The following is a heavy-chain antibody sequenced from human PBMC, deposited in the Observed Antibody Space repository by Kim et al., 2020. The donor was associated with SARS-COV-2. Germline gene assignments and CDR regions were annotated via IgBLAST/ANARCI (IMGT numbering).Heavy chain of an antibody. D-gene: IGHD6-19*01. CDR2: IWYDGSNK. CDR1: GFTFSSYG. V-gene: IGHV3-33*01. CDR3: ARDRERIAVAGPGLLDY. Sequence: GGSLRLSCAASGFTFSSYGMHWVRQAPGKGLEWVAVIWYDGSNKYYADSVKGRFTISRDNSKNTLYLQMNSLRAEDTAVYYCARDRERIAVAGPGLLDYWGQGTLVTISS. J-gene: IGHJ4*02.